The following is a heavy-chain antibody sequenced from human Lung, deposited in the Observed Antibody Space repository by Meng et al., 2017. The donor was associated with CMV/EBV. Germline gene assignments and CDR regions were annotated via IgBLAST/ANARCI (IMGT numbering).Heavy chain of an antibody. CDR1: GFNFDDYA. D-gene: IGHD3-22*01. CDR2: ISWNGNHI. CDR3: VKDVDFYDSSGYSD. V-gene: IGHV3-9*01. J-gene: IGHJ4*02. Sequence: SXRLXXAASGFNFDDYAMHWVRQGPGKGLEWVSGISWNGNHIGYADSVKGRFTVSRDTAKNSLYLQMNSLRPEDTALYYCVKDVDFYDSSGYSDWGQGXLLTVSS.